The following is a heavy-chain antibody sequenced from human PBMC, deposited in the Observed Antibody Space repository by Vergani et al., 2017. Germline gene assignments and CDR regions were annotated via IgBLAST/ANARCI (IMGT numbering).Heavy chain of an antibody. CDR2: IRNDGSYE. Sequence: VQLLESGGDLVQPGGSLRLSCAASGFTFIMHAMSWVRQAPGKGLEWVAFIRNDGSYEYYADSVKGRFTISRDNSKNTLYLQMNSLRAEDTAVYYCAKSPHNYDFWSGYYRGGWFDPWGQGTLVTVSS. V-gene: IGHV3-30*02. CDR1: GFTFIMHA. CDR3: AKSPHNYDFWSGYYRGGWFDP. D-gene: IGHD3-3*01. J-gene: IGHJ5*02.